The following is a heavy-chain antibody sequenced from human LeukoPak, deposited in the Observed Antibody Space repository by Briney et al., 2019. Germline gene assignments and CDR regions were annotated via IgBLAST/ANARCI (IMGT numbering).Heavy chain of an antibody. Sequence: ASVKVSCKASGGTFSSYAISWVRQAPGQGLEWMGGIIPIFGTANYAQKFQGRVTITADESTSTAYMELSSLRSEDTAVYYCAGDCSSTSCYGCWGQGTLVTVSS. CDR3: AGDCSSTSCYGC. V-gene: IGHV1-69*13. CDR2: IIPIFGTA. D-gene: IGHD2-2*01. J-gene: IGHJ4*02. CDR1: GGTFSSYA.